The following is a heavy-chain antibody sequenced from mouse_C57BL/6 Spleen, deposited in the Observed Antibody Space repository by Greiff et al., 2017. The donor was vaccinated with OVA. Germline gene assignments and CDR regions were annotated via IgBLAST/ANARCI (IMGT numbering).Heavy chain of an antibody. CDR2: IYPGDGDT. CDR1: GYAFSSYW. V-gene: IGHV1-80*01. Sequence: VKLLESGAELVKPGASVKISCKASGYAFSSYWMNWVKQRPGKGLEWIGQIYPGDGDTNYNGKFKGKATLTADKSSSTAYMQLSSLTSEDSAVYFCAAYYYGREFDYWGQGTTLTVSS. J-gene: IGHJ2*01. D-gene: IGHD1-1*01. CDR3: AAYYYGREFDY.